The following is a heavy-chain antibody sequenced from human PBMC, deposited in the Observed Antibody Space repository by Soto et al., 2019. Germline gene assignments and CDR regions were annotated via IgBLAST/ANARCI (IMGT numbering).Heavy chain of an antibody. D-gene: IGHD6-13*01. J-gene: IGHJ4*02. CDR2: ISWKSGSE. V-gene: IGHV3-9*01. CDR3: ATGYTTSWPRHLDY. CDR1: GFTFDDYA. Sequence: EVQLVESGGGLVQPGRSLRLSCAASGFTFDDYAMHWVRQAPGKGLEWVSGISWKSGSEGYADSVKGRFTISRDNAKNSLYLQMNSLRAEDTALYYCATGYTTSWPRHLDYWGQGTLFTVSS.